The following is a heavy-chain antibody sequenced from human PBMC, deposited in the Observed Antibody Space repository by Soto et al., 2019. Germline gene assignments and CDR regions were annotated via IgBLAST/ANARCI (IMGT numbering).Heavy chain of an antibody. V-gene: IGHV3-30*18. Sequence: GGSLRLSCAASGFTFSSYGMHWVRQAPGKGLEWVAVISYDGSNKYYADSVKGRFTISRDNSKNTLYLQMNSPRAEDTAVYYCAKNGGSSCPDYWGQGTLVTVSS. CDR2: ISYDGSNK. D-gene: IGHD6-13*01. CDR1: GFTFSSYG. J-gene: IGHJ4*02. CDR3: AKNGGSSCPDY.